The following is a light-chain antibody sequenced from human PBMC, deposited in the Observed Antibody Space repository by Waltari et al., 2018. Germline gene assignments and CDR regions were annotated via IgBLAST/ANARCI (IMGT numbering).Light chain of an antibody. J-gene: IGKJ3*01. V-gene: IGKV3-15*01. CDR3: QQYNNWPLS. CDR2: GAS. Sequence: ETVMTQSPATLSVSPGERATLSCRASQSVSSNLAWYQQKPGQAPRLLIYGASTRATGIPARFSGSGSGTEFTLTISSLQSEDFAVYYCQQYNNWPLSFGPGTKADIK. CDR1: QSVSSN.